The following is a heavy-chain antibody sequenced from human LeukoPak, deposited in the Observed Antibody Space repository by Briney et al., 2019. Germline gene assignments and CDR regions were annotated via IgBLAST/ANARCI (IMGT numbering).Heavy chain of an antibody. Sequence: GGSLRLSCAASGFTFSSYGMHWIRQAPGKGLEGVAFIRYDGSNKYYADSVKGRFTISRDNSKNTLYLQMNSLRAEDTAVYYCAKEGIAAADYFDYWGREPWSPSPQ. J-gene: IGHJ4*02. CDR1: GFTFSSYG. V-gene: IGHV3-30*02. CDR2: IRYDGSNK. D-gene: IGHD6-13*01. CDR3: AKEGIAAADYFDY.